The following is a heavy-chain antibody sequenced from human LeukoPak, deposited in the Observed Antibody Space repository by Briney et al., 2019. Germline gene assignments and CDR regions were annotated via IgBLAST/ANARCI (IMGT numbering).Heavy chain of an antibody. CDR2: THYRSKLYS. J-gene: IGHJ4*02. D-gene: IGHD1-26*01. CDR3: ARAFLYGDTWENTFDY. CDR1: GDSVSRNIAA. Sequence: SQTLSLTCAISGDSVSRNIAAWTWIRQSPSRGLEWLGRTHYRSKLYSDYAESVKGRITIDPDTSKNHFSLHLKSVTPEDTGVYYCARAFLYGDTWENTFDYWGQGILVTVSS. V-gene: IGHV6-1*01.